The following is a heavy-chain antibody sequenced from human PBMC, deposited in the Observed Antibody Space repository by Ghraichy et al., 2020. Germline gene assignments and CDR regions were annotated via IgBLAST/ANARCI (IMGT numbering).Heavy chain of an antibody. D-gene: IGHD2-21*02. Sequence: GGSLRLSCAASGFTFSSYAMSWVRQAPGRGLEWVSTISDSGSVTSYADSVKGRITISRDNSKNTLYLQMDSLRAEDTAVYYCAKGLVKVGVTTCYLVCYMDVWGKGTTVTVSS. J-gene: IGHJ6*03. CDR3: AKGLVKVGVTTCYLVCYMDV. CDR1: GFTFSSYA. CDR2: ISDSGSVT. V-gene: IGHV3-23*01.